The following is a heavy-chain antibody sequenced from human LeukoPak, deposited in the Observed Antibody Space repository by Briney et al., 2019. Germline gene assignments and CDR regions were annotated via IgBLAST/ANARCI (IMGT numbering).Heavy chain of an antibody. J-gene: IGHJ4*02. CDR1: GFTFSSYG. CDR2: IWYDGSNK. Sequence: GGSLRLSCAASGFTFSSYGMHWVRQAPGKGLEWVAVIWYDGSNKYYADSVKGRSTISRDNSKNTLYLQMNSLRAEDTAVYYCARERYYYDSSGYSYPDYWGQGTLVTVSS. D-gene: IGHD3-22*01. CDR3: ARERYYYDSSGYSYPDY. V-gene: IGHV3-33*01.